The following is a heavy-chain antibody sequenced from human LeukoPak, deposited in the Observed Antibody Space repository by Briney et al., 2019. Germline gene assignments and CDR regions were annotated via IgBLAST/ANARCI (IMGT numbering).Heavy chain of an antibody. CDR3: ARGGYSYGNYYYYYMDV. J-gene: IGHJ6*03. Sequence: SETLSLTCSVSGGSISSSSYYWAWIRQPPGKGLEWIGSISYSGRTSYNPSLKSRVTISVDSSKNQFSLKLSSVTAADTAVYYCARGGYSYGNYYYYYMDVWGKGTTVTVSS. CDR1: GGSISSSSYY. V-gene: IGHV4-39*07. CDR2: ISYSGRT. D-gene: IGHD5-18*01.